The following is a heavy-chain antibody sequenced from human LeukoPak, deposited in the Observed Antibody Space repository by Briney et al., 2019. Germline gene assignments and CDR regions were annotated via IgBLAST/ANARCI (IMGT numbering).Heavy chain of an antibody. V-gene: IGHV3-23*01. CDR2: ISGSCGST. D-gene: IGHD5-12*01. Sequence: GGSLRLSCAASGFTFSSYAMSWVRQAPGKGLEWVSAISGSCGSTYYADSVKGRFTISRDNSKNTLYLQMNSLRAEDTAVYYCANSDRSGYDFVDYWGQGTLVTVSS. J-gene: IGHJ4*02. CDR1: GFTFSSYA. CDR3: ANSDRSGYDFVDY.